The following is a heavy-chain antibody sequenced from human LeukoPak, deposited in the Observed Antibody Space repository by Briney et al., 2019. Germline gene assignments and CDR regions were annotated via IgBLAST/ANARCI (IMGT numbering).Heavy chain of an antibody. CDR3: ATGLGDYDSSGYFDY. CDR2: FDPEDGET. Sequence: ASVKVSCKVSGYTLTELSMHWVRQAPGKGLEWMGGFDPEDGETIYAQKFQGRVTMTEDTSTDTAYMELSSLRSEDTAVYYCATGLGDYDSSGYFDYWGQGTLVTVSS. V-gene: IGHV1-24*01. J-gene: IGHJ4*02. D-gene: IGHD3-22*01. CDR1: GYTLTELS.